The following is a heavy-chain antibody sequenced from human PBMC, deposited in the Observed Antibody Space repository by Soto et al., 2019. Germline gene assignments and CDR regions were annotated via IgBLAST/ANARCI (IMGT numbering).Heavy chain of an antibody. Sequence: PSETLSLTCTVSGGSVSSSSYYWGWVRQPPGKGLEWIGSVYYSGGTYYNPSLESRVTISVDKSKNQFSLKLMSLSAADTAVYYCGRREGLATISYYFDYWGQGALVTVSS. CDR2: VYYSGGT. D-gene: IGHD3-9*01. CDR1: GGSVSSSSYY. V-gene: IGHV4-39*01. J-gene: IGHJ4*02. CDR3: GRREGLATISYYFDY.